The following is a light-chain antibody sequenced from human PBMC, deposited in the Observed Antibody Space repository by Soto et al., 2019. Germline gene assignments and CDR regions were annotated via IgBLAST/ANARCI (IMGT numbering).Light chain of an antibody. J-gene: IGKJ2*01. CDR2: GAS. CDR3: QQYGGSTMFT. Sequence: TQSPSSVSASVGDRVTITFRLSEDISTWLAWYQQKPGQAPRLLIYGASNRATGIPDRFSGSGSGTDFTLTISRVEPEDLAVYYCQQYGGSTMFTFGQGTKVDIK. V-gene: IGKV3-20*01. CDR1: EDISTW.